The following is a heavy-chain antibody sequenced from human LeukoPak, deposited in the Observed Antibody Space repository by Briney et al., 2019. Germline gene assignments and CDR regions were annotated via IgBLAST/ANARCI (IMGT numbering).Heavy chain of an antibody. J-gene: IGHJ1*01. CDR2: FDPEGGET. Sequence: ASVKVSCKVSGYTLTELSMHWVRQAPGKGLEWMGGFDPEGGETIYAQKFQGRVTMTEDTSTDTAYMELGSLRSEDTAVYYCATAVAVAAREYFQHWGQGTLVTVSS. D-gene: IGHD6-19*01. V-gene: IGHV1-24*01. CDR1: GYTLTELS. CDR3: ATAVAVAAREYFQH.